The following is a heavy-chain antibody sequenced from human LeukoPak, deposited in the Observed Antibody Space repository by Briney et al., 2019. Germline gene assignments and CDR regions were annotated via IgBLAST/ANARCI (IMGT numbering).Heavy chain of an antibody. CDR2: ISGSGGTT. CDR1: GFSFSNYA. J-gene: IGHJ4*02. D-gene: IGHD4-17*01. V-gene: IGHV3-23*01. CDR3: AKVATVTTYALADY. Sequence: GGSLRLSCAASGFSFSNYAINWVRQVPGKGLEWVSAISGSGGTTYYADSVKGRFTISRDNSKNTLYLQINSLRAEDTAIYYCAKVATVTTYALADYWGQGTLVTVSS.